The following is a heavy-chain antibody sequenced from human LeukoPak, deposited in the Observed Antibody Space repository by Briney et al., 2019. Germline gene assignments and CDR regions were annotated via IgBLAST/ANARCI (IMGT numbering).Heavy chain of an antibody. J-gene: IGHJ6*02. V-gene: IGHV3-64D*09. Sequence: GGSLRLSCSASGFPFSSYAMHWVRQAPGKGLEYVSAISDSGGSTYYADSVKGRFTISRDNSKNTLYLQMSSLRAEDTAVYFCVRGYSFGPYGMDVWGQRTTVTVSS. CDR2: ISDSGGST. D-gene: IGHD2-15*01. CDR1: GFPFSSYA. CDR3: VRGYSFGPYGMDV.